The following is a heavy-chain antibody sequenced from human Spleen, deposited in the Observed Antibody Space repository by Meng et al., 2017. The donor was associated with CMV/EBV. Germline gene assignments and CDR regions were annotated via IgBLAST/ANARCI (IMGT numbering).Heavy chain of an antibody. J-gene: IGHJ5*02. Sequence: SETLSLTCTVSGGSVSSGNYYWTWIRQPPGRGLEWIGYVYYSGNTNYNPSLKSRVTISLDTSKNQFSLKLSSVTAADTAVYYCARERGRGYNWNYGDWFDPWGQGTLVTVSS. D-gene: IGHD1-7*01. CDR2: VYYSGNT. CDR1: GGSVSSGNYY. CDR3: ARERGRGYNWNYGDWFDP. V-gene: IGHV4-61*01.